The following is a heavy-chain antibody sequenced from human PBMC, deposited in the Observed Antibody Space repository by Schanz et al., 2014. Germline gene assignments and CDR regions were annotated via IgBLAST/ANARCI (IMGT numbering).Heavy chain of an antibody. CDR2: IIPILGIA. V-gene: IGHV1-69*02. D-gene: IGHD2-2*02. CDR1: GYTTFTDYY. CDR3: AGTYCSSTSCYTGYYYMDV. Sequence: QVLQVQSGSELKKPGTSVKVSCKASGYTTFTDYYIHWVRQAPGQGLEWMGRIIPILGIANYAQNFQGRVTITADKSTSTAYMELTSLRSEDTAVYYCAGTYCSSTSCYTGYYYMDVWGKGTTVTVSS. J-gene: IGHJ6*03.